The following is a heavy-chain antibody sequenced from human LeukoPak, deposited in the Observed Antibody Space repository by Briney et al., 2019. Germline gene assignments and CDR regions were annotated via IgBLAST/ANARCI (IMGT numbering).Heavy chain of an antibody. CDR2: ICGSGGST. CDR3: AKDPRVGSRVATPCH. CDR1: GFTFSSYA. D-gene: IGHD5-24*01. V-gene: IGHV3-23*01. Sequence: GGSLRLSCAASGFTFSSYAMSGVRQAPGKGLEWVSAICGSGGSTYYADSVKGRFTISRDNSKSTLFLQMNSLRAEDTAVYYCAKDPRVGSRVATPCHWGQGTLVTVSS. J-gene: IGHJ4*02.